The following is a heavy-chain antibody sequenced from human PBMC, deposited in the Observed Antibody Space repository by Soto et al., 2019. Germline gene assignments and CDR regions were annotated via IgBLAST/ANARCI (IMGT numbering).Heavy chain of an antibody. V-gene: IGHV1-69*13. J-gene: IGHJ4*02. Sequence: SVKVSCKASGGTFSSYAISWVRQAPGQGLEWMGGIIPIFGTANYAQKFQGRVTITADESTSTAYMELSSLRSEDTAVYYCARERSYYDSSGYPINFTFDYWGQGTLVTVSS. CDR1: GGTFSSYA. CDR3: ARERSYYDSSGYPINFTFDY. CDR2: IIPIFGTA. D-gene: IGHD3-22*01.